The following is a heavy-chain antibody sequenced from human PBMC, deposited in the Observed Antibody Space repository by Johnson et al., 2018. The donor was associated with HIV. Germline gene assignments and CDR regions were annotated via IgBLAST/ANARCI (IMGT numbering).Heavy chain of an antibody. Sequence: QMQLVESGGGVVQPGGSLRLSCAASGFTFSSYGMHWVRQAPGKGLEWVAFIRYDGSNKYYADSVKGRFTISRDNSKNTLYLQMNSLRAEDTAGYYCAKGLKLGSGDDAFDIWGQGTMVTVSS. CDR1: GFTFSSYG. CDR3: AKGLKLGSGDDAFDI. J-gene: IGHJ3*02. CDR2: IRYDGSNK. V-gene: IGHV3-30*02. D-gene: IGHD7-27*01.